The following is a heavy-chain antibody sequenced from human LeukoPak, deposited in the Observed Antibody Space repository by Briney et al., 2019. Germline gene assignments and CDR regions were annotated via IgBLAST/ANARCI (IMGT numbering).Heavy chain of an antibody. CDR1: GGSISSSSYY. J-gene: IGHJ4*02. CDR3: ARDQEFCSGGSCPASFFDY. V-gene: IGHV4-39*07. Sequence: PSETLSLTCTVSGGSISSSSYYWGWIRQPPGKGLEWIGSIYYSGSTYYNPSLKSRVTISVDTSKNQFSLKLSSVTAADTAVYYCARDQEFCSGGSCPASFFDYWGQGTLVTVSS. CDR2: IYYSGST. D-gene: IGHD2-15*01.